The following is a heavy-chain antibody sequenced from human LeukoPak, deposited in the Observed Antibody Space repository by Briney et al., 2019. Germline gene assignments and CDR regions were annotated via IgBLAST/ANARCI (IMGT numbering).Heavy chain of an antibody. Sequence: SETMSLTCAVYGGSFSGYFWSWIRQPPGKGLEWIGDINHNGGTNYNPSLKSRVTISVDTSKNQFSLKLSSVTAADTAVYYCARRGAAAGPFFDYWGQGTLVTVSS. D-gene: IGHD6-13*01. CDR1: GGSFSGYF. J-gene: IGHJ4*02. V-gene: IGHV4-34*01. CDR2: INHNGGT. CDR3: ARRGAAAGPFFDY.